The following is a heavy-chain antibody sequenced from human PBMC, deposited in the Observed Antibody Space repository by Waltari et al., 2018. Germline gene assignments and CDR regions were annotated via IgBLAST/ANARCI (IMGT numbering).Heavy chain of an antibody. CDR2: INHSGST. J-gene: IGHJ4*02. Sequence: QVQLQQWGAGLLKPAETLSLTCAGYGGSVRCYYWSWIRQPPGKAVGGIREINHSGSTHYNPSLKSRVTISVDTSKTQFSLKLSSVTAADTAVSYCARGGDVVVPAAMRSANRYYFDYWGQGTLVTVSS. CDR1: GGSVRCYY. CDR3: ARGGDVVVPAAMRSANRYYFDY. V-gene: IGHV4-34*01. D-gene: IGHD2-2*01.